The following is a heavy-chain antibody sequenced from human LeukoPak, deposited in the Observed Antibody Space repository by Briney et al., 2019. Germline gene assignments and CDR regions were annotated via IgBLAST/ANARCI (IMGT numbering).Heavy chain of an antibody. CDR1: GFTFSSYA. V-gene: IGHV3-23*01. CDR3: AKANLYYYGSGSYTSVNY. D-gene: IGHD3-10*01. Sequence: GGSLRLSCAASGFTFSSYAMSWVRQAPGKGLEWVSAISGSGGSTYYADPVKGRFTISRDNSKNTLYLQMNSLRAEDTAVYYCAKANLYYYGSGSYTSVNYWGQGTLVTVSS. J-gene: IGHJ4*02. CDR2: ISGSGGST.